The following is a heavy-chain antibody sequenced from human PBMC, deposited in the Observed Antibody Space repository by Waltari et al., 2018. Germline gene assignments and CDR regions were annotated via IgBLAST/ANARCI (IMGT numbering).Heavy chain of an antibody. CDR3: AGGYSSYYGMDV. D-gene: IGHD6-13*01. CDR2: ISSTSSDI. J-gene: IGHJ6*02. CDR1: GFTFNPYT. Sequence: EVQLVESGGGLVKPGGSLRLSCAASGFTFNPYTVNWVRQAPGKGLEWVSSISSTSSDIYYADSVKGRFTISRDNAKSSLYLQLNSLRAEDTAVYYCAGGYSSYYGMDVWGQGTTVTVSS. V-gene: IGHV3-21*02.